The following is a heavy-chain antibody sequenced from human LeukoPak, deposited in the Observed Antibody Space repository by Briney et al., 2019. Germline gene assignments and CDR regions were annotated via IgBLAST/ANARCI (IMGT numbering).Heavy chain of an antibody. D-gene: IGHD1-26*01. V-gene: IGHV3-30*18. CDR2: ISYDGSNK. CDR1: GFTFSSYG. Sequence: GGSLRLSCAASGFTFSSYGMHWVRQAPGKGLEWVAVISYDGSNKYYADSVKGRFTISRDNSKNTLYLQMNSLRAEDTAVYYCAKEKWELTTPSFDYWGQGTLVTVSS. CDR3: AKEKWELTTPSFDY. J-gene: IGHJ4*02.